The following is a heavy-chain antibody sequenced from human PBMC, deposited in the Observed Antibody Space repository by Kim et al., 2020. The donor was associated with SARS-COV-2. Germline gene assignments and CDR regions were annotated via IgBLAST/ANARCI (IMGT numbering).Heavy chain of an antibody. D-gene: IGHD6-19*01. CDR3: AKALSSGWYGEYFDY. CDR1: GFTFSSYA. Sequence: GGSLRLSCAASGFTFSSYAMSWVRQAPGKGLEWVSAISGSGGSTYYADSVKGRFTISRDNSKNTLYLQMNSLRAEDTAVYYCAKALSSGWYGEYFDYWGQGTLVTVSS. J-gene: IGHJ4*02. V-gene: IGHV3-23*01. CDR2: ISGSGGST.